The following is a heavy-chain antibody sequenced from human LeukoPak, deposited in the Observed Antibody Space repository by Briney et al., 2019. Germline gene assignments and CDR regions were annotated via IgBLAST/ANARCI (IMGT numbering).Heavy chain of an antibody. Sequence: SETLCLTCTVSGGSISSSSYYWGWIRQPPGKGLEWIGRLYYSGSTYYNPSLKSRVTISVDTSKNQFSLKLSSVTAADTAVYYCARYGVTGIAAAGGLDYWGQGPLFTVSS. D-gene: IGHD6-13*01. CDR3: ARYGVTGIAAAGGLDY. CDR1: GGSISSSSYY. CDR2: LYYSGST. J-gene: IGHJ4*02. V-gene: IGHV4-39*01.